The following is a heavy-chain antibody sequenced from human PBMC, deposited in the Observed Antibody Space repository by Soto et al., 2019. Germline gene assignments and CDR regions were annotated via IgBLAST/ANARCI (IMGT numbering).Heavy chain of an antibody. V-gene: IGHV5-51*04. CDR1: GYSFTSYW. CDR3: ARSLPHYYDSSGHDAFDI. CDR2: IYPGDSDT. Sequence: GESLKISCKGSGYSFTSYWIGWVRQMPGKGLEWMGIIYPGDSDTRYSPSFQGQVTISADKPISTAYLQWSSLKASDTAMYYCARSLPHYYDSSGHDAFDIWGQGTMVTVSS. D-gene: IGHD3-22*01. J-gene: IGHJ3*02.